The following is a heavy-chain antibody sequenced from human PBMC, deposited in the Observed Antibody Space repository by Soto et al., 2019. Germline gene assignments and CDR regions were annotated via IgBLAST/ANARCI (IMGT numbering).Heavy chain of an antibody. J-gene: IGHJ6*02. CDR3: ARTVGDLYYYYYGMDV. D-gene: IGHD2-21*02. Sequence: LRLSCAASGFSFSDYGIHWIRQAPGKGLEWVAAISYDGSKTYYADSVKGRFTISRDNSKNTLYLHMNSLRAEDTAVYYCARTVGDLYYYYYGMDVWGQGTTVTVSS. CDR1: GFSFSDYG. V-gene: IGHV3-30*03. CDR2: ISYDGSKT.